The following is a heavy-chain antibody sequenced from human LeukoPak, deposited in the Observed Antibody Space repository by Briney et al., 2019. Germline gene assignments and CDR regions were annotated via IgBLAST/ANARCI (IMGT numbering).Heavy chain of an antibody. V-gene: IGHV3-23*01. D-gene: IGHD1-26*01. CDR1: GLTFSDYA. Sequence: GGSLRLSCAASGLTFSDYAMSWVRQAPGKGLEWVSAISGSGGSTYYADSVKGRFTISKDNAKNTLYLQMNSLRAEDTAVYYCGRDLGGRSGYWGQGTLVTVSS. CDR3: GRDLGGRSGY. CDR2: ISGSGGST. J-gene: IGHJ4*02.